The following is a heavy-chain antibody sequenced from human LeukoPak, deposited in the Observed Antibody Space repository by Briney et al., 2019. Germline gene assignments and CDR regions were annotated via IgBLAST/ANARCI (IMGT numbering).Heavy chain of an antibody. V-gene: IGHV1-46*01. CDR3: AREVSRAGDYDY. CDR2: INPSGGST. J-gene: IGHJ4*02. Sequence: ASVKVSCKASGYTFTSYYMHWVRQAPGQGLEWMGIINPSGGSTSYAQKFQGRVTMTRDMSTSTVYMELSSLRSEDTAVYYCAREVSRAGDYDYRGQGTLVTVSS. D-gene: IGHD3-16*01. CDR1: GYTFTSYY.